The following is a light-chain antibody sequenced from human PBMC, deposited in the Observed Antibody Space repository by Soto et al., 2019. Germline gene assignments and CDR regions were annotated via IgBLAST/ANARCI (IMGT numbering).Light chain of an antibody. Sequence: QSVLTQPPSASGSPGQSVTISCTGTSSDVGGHNRVSWYQQYPGKAPKLIISEVNRRPSGVPDRFSGSKSGNSASLTVSGLQAEDEADYYCTSYAGSYTGVFGGGTKVTVL. CDR2: EVN. CDR1: SSDVGGHNR. J-gene: IGLJ3*02. V-gene: IGLV2-8*01. CDR3: TSYAGSYTGV.